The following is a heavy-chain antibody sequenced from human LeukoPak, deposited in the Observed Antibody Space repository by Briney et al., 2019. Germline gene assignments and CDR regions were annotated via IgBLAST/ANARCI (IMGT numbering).Heavy chain of an antibody. CDR1: GYTFTNYA. Sequence: ASVKVSCKASGYTFTNYAMHWVRQAPGQRLEWMGWINAGNGNTKYSQKFQGRVTITSDTSASTAYMELSSLRSEDTAVYYCARDHYYDSSGLDYWGQGTLVTVSS. V-gene: IGHV1-3*01. D-gene: IGHD3-22*01. CDR3: ARDHYYDSSGLDY. J-gene: IGHJ4*02. CDR2: INAGNGNT.